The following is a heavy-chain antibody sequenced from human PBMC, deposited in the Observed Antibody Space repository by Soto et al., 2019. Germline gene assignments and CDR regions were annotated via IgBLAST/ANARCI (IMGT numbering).Heavy chain of an antibody. Sequence: QLQLQESGSGLVKPSQTLSLACAVSGGSISSGGYSWSWIRQPPGKGLEWIGYIYHTGTTYYNPSLNSRVTIAVDMSRNQFSLKLSSVPAADTAVYYCARAHYGDYGYGMDGWGQGTTVTVSS. J-gene: IGHJ6*02. CDR2: IYHTGTT. CDR3: ARAHYGDYGYGMDG. V-gene: IGHV4-30-2*01. CDR1: GGSISSGGYS. D-gene: IGHD4-17*01.